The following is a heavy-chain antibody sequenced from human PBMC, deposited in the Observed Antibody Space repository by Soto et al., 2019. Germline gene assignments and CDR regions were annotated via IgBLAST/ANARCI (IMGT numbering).Heavy chain of an antibody. CDR2: INPSGGRT. D-gene: IGHD6-6*01. CDR3: ARGITYSSSSVDVY. Sequence: SVKVSCKASGGTFSSYAISWVRQAPGQGLEWMRIINPSGGRTNYAQKFQGRVTITADTSTSTVYMELSSLRSEDTAVYYCARGITYSSSSVDVYWGQGTLVTVSS. J-gene: IGHJ4*02. V-gene: IGHV1-69*04. CDR1: GGTFSSYA.